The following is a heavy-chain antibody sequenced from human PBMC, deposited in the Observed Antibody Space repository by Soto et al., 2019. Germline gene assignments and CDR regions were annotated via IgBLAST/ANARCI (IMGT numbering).Heavy chain of an antibody. Sequence: TLSLTCTVSGGSISSGGYYWSWIRQHPGKGLEWIGYIYYSGSTYYNPSLKSRVTISVDTSKNQFSLKLSSVTAADTAVYYCARGYCSSTSCYTGGNWFDPWGQGTLVTVSS. J-gene: IGHJ5*02. D-gene: IGHD2-2*02. CDR1: GGSISSGGYY. CDR2: IYYSGST. V-gene: IGHV4-31*03. CDR3: ARGYCSSTSCYTGGNWFDP.